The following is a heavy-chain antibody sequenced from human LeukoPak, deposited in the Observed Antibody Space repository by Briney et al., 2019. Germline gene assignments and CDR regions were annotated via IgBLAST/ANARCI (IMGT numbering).Heavy chain of an antibody. J-gene: IGHJ4*02. D-gene: IGHD6-13*01. CDR1: GGSISSGDNY. V-gene: IGHV4-30-4*08. CDR3: ARGDLYSSSWYN. CDR2: IYYSGST. Sequence: KPSETLSLTCTVSGGSISSGDNYWSWIRQPPGKGLEWIGYIYYSGSTYYNPSLKNRVTISVDTSKNQFSLKLSSVTAADTAVYYCARGDLYSSSWYNWGQGTLVTVSS.